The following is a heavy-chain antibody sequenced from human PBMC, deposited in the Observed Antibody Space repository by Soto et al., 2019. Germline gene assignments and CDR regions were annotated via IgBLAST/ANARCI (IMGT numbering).Heavy chain of an antibody. CDR2: ISSSSDYT. J-gene: IGHJ4*02. CDR1: GFTFSDYY. CDR3: ARGGVRGNTSRGQGNN. D-gene: IGHD3-16*01. V-gene: IGHV3-11*06. Sequence: QVQVVESGGGLVKPGGSLRLSCAASGFTFSDYYMNWIRQAPGKGLEWVSYISSSSDYTKYADSVKGRFTISRDNAQSALYLQINSLRAEGTAVYYCARGGVRGNTSRGQGNNWGQGTLVTVSS.